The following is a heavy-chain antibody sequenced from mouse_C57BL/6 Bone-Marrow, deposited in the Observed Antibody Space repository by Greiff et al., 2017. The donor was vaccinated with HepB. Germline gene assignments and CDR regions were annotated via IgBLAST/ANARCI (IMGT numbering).Heavy chain of an antibody. CDR2: ISNGGGST. CDR1: GFTFSDYY. J-gene: IGHJ2*01. D-gene: IGHD2-1*01. V-gene: IGHV5-12*01. Sequence: EVKVVESGGGLVQPGGSLKLSCAASGFTFSDYYMYWVRQTPEKRLEWVAYISNGGGSTYYPDTVKGRFTISRDNAKNTLYLQMSRLKSADTAMYYCARHGGGLPFDYWGQGTTLTVSS. CDR3: ARHGGGLPFDY.